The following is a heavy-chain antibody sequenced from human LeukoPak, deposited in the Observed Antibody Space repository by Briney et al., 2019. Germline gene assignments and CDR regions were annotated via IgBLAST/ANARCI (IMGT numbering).Heavy chain of an antibody. D-gene: IGHD6-13*01. CDR1: GVSISNSHW. V-gene: IGHV4-4*02. Sequence: SGTLSLTCAVSGVSISNSHWWTWVRQPPGKGLEWIAEVYHGGSTNYNPSLRTRVTISVDRSKNQFSLNLRSVTPEDTAVYYCARNLIPEQLVLNFWGQGTLVTVSS. J-gene: IGHJ4*02. CDR2: VYHGGST. CDR3: ARNLIPEQLVLNF.